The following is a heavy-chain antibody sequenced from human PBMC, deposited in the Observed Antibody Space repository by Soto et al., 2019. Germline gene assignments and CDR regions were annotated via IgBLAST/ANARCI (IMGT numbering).Heavy chain of an antibody. J-gene: IGHJ4*02. Sequence: SESLSLTCTVSGGSISSYYWSWIRQPPGKGLEWIGYIYYSGSTNYNPSLKSRLTISKDTSKSQVVLTLTNMDPVDTATYFCARTYLIFGVVPLDYWGPGTLVTVSS. CDR3: ARTYLIFGVVPLDY. V-gene: IGHV4-59*01. D-gene: IGHD3-3*01. CDR1: GGSISSYY. CDR2: IYYSGST.